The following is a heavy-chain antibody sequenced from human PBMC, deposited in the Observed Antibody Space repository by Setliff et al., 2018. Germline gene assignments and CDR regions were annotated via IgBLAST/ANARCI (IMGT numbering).Heavy chain of an antibody. CDR1: GFTFSNYE. Sequence: PGGSLRLSCAASGFTFSNYEMHWVRQAPGKGPEWVAVISYDASNKYYADSVKGRFTISRDNSRNTLYLQMSSLRAEDSAIYYCAKDAYDSSGYGGHYFDYWGQGALVTVSS. V-gene: IGHV3-30*15. D-gene: IGHD3-22*01. CDR3: AKDAYDSSGYGGHYFDY. CDR2: ISYDASNK. J-gene: IGHJ4*02.